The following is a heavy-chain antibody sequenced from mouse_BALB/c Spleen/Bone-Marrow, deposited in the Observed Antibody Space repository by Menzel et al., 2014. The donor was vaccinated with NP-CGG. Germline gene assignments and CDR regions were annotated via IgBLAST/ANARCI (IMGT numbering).Heavy chain of an antibody. Sequence: EVHLVESGPSLVKPSQTLSLPCSVTGDSITSGYWNWIRKFPGNKLEYMGYISYSGSTYYNPSLKSRISITQDTSKNXYYLQLNSVTTEDTATFYCARYNGNYFDYWGQGTTLTASS. D-gene: IGHD2-1*01. J-gene: IGHJ2*01. CDR2: ISYSGST. CDR3: ARYNGNYFDY. V-gene: IGHV3-8*02. CDR1: GDSITSGY.